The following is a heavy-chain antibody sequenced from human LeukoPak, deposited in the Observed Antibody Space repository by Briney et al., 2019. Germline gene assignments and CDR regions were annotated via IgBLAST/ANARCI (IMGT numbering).Heavy chain of an antibody. CDR1: GGTFSSYA. D-gene: IGHD6-6*01. J-gene: IGHJ4*02. CDR3: ARPGSSSSPDY. V-gene: IGHV1-69*13. CDR2: IIPIFGTA. Sequence: GASVKVSCKASGGTFSSYAINWVRQAPGQGLEWMGGIIPIFGTANYAQKFQGRVTITADESTSTAYMELSSLRYEDTAVYYCARPGSSSSPDYWGQGTLVTVSS.